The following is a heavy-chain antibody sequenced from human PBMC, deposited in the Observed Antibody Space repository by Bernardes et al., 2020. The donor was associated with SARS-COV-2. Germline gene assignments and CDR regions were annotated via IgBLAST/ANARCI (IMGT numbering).Heavy chain of an antibody. CDR1: PGSISSYY. D-gene: IGHD3-16*01. CDR2: IFYSGST. Sequence: SETLSLTCTVSPGSISSYYWNWIRQPPGKGLEWIGYIFYSGSTKYNPSLKSRVTISVDTSKNQFSLKLTSVTAADTAVYYFAARQGGTYYVDFWGQGTLVPVSS. V-gene: IGHV4-59*01. CDR3: AARQGGTYYVDF. J-gene: IGHJ4*02.